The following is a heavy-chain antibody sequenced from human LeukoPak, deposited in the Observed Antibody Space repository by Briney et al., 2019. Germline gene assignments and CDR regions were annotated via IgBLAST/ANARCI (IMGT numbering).Heavy chain of an antibody. V-gene: IGHV1-8*01. CDR1: GYTFTSYD. CDR3: ARGLRFLEPNYYYYYMDV. Sequence: ASVKVSCKASGYTFTSYDINGVRQATGQGLEWMGWMNPNGGNTAYAQKFQDRVTITRNTSIRTAYMELSSLRSEDTAVYYCARGLRFLEPNYYYYYMDVWGKGTTVTVSS. D-gene: IGHD3-3*01. CDR2: MNPNGGNT. J-gene: IGHJ6*03.